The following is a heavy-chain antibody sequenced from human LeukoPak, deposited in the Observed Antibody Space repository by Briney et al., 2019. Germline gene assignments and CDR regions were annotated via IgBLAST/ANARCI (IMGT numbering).Heavy chain of an antibody. J-gene: IGHJ4*02. V-gene: IGHV3-48*03. CDR3: ARLDSSGFDY. D-gene: IGHD3-22*01. CDR2: ISSSGRSI. CDR1: GFTFSSYE. Sequence: PGGSLRLSCAASGFTFSSYEMNWVRQAPGKGLEWVSYISSSGRSIYYADSVKGRFTISRDNAKKSLYLQMNSLRAEYTAVYYCARLDSSGFDYWGQGTLVSVSS.